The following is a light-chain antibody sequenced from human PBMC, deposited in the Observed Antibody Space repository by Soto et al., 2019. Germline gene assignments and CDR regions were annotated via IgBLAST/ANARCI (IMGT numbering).Light chain of an antibody. CDR3: QQYDNSIYT. CDR1: QSISSSY. J-gene: IGKJ2*01. Sequence: EIVLTQSPGTLSLSPGERATLSCRASQSISSSYLAWYQQRPGQTPRLLIYGASSRATGIPDRFSGSGSGTDFTLTISRLEPEDFAVYYCQQYDNSIYTFGQGTNLEIK. CDR2: GAS. V-gene: IGKV3-20*01.